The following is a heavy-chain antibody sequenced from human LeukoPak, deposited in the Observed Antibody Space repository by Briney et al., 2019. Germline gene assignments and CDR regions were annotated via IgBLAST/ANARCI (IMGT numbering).Heavy chain of an antibody. Sequence: SETLSLTCTVAGGSISTSTYNWGWIRQPPGKGLEWIGSVYYTGITYYNPSVESRVTISVDTSKNHFSLELNSVTAADTGVYFCVRQVRSPVVMFMDVWGKGTTVIVSS. J-gene: IGHJ6*03. CDR2: VYYTGIT. D-gene: IGHD3-22*01. CDR1: GGSISTSTYN. CDR3: VRQVRSPVVMFMDV. V-gene: IGHV4-39*01.